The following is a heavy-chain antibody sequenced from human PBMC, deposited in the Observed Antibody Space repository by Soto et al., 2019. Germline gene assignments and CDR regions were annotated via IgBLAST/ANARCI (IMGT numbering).Heavy chain of an antibody. CDR3: ARGKPRIVGAMMWFDP. Sequence: PSETLSLTCTVSGGSISSYYWSWIRQPPGKGLEWIGYIYYSGSTNYNPSLKSRVTISVDTSKNQFSLKLSSVTAADTAVYYCARGKPRIVGAMMWFDPWGQGTLVTVSS. V-gene: IGHV4-59*01. J-gene: IGHJ5*02. D-gene: IGHD1-26*01. CDR1: GGSISSYY. CDR2: IYYSGST.